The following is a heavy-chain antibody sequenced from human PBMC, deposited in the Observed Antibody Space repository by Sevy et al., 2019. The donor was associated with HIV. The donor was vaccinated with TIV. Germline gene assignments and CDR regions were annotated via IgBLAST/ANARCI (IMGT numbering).Heavy chain of an antibody. CDR2: ISSSSSYI. D-gene: IGHD5-12*01. CDR1: GFTFSSYS. Sequence: GGSLRLPCAASGFTFSSYSMNWVRQAPVKGLEWVSSISSSSSYIYYADSVKGRFTISRDNAKNSLYLQMNSLRAEDTAVYYCARDLATNHNGYYYYGMDVWGQGTTVTVSS. CDR3: ARDLATNHNGYYYYGMDV. J-gene: IGHJ6*02. V-gene: IGHV3-21*01.